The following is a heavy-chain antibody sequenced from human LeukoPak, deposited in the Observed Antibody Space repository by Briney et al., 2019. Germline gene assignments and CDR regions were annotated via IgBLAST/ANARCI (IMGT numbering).Heavy chain of an antibody. CDR2: ISRSGGST. J-gene: IGHJ4*02. Sequence: PGGSLRLSCAASGFTFSSYAMSWVRQAPGKGLEWVSGISRSGGSTYYADSVKGRFTISRDNSKSTLYLQMNSLRVEDTAVYYCARDSRSFIVMITEPRKNLVDYWGQGTLVTVSS. D-gene: IGHD3-16*01. V-gene: IGHV3-23*01. CDR3: ARDSRSFIVMITEPRKNLVDY. CDR1: GFTFSSYA.